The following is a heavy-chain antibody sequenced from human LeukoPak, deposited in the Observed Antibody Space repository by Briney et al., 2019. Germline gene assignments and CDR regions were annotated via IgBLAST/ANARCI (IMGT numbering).Heavy chain of an antibody. CDR1: GFTFSSYW. V-gene: IGHV3-74*01. CDR2: INNDGSST. Sequence: GGSLRLSCAASGFTFSSYWMHWVRQAPGKGLVWVSRINNDGSSTNYAYSVKGRITISRDNAKNTLYLQMNSLRAEDTAVYYCARGGGYSYGPLDSWGQGTLVTVSP. CDR3: ARGGGYSYGPLDS. J-gene: IGHJ4*02. D-gene: IGHD5-18*01.